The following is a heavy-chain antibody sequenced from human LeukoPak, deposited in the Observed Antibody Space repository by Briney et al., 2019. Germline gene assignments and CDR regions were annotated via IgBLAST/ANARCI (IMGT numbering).Heavy chain of an antibody. Sequence: GGSLRLSCAASGFTFSSYSMNWVRQAPGKGLEWVSSISSSSSYIYYADSVKGRFTISRDNAKNSLYLQMNSLRAEDTAVYYCARVSSGIWWNFDYWGQGTLVTVSS. J-gene: IGHJ4*02. CDR2: ISSSSSYI. V-gene: IGHV3-21*01. CDR1: GFTFSSYS. CDR3: ARVSSGIWWNFDY. D-gene: IGHD3-10*01.